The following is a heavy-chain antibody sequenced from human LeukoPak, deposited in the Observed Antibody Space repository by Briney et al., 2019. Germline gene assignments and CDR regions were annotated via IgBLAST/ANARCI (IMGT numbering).Heavy chain of an antibody. V-gene: IGHV3-48*01. D-gene: IGHD2-21*01. J-gene: IGHJ3*02. CDR1: GFTFTSYS. CDR3: ARDRPYYSYCFDI. Sequence: GGSLRLSCAASGFTFTSYSMNWVRQAPGKGLEWVSHISSSGSTISYADSVKGRFTISRDNAKNSLYLQMNSLRAEDTAVYYCARDRPYYSYCFDIWGQGTMVTVSS. CDR2: ISSSGSTI.